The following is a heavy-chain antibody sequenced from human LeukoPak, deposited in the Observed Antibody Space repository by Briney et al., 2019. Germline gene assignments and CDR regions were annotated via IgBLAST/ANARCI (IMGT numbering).Heavy chain of an antibody. CDR3: ARRGSTMVRGADAVYTYYYLDV. D-gene: IGHD3-10*01. CDR1: GFTFSSYW. Sequence: GGSLRLSCAASGFTFSSYWMSWVRQAPGKGLEWVANIKQDGSEKFYVDSVKGRFSISRDNARNSLYLQMNRLRAEDTAVYYCARRGSTMVRGADAVYTYYYLDVWGKGTTVTISS. V-gene: IGHV3-7*01. CDR2: IKQDGSEK. J-gene: IGHJ6*03.